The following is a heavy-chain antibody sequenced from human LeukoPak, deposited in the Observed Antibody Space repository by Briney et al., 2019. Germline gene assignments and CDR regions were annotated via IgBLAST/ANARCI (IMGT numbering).Heavy chain of an antibody. J-gene: IGHJ4*02. D-gene: IGHD1-26*01. CDR3: ARALLLSGFDY. V-gene: IGHV4-59*01. Sequence: PSETLSLTCTVSGGSISSYYWSWIRQPPGKGLEWIGYIYYSGSTNYNPSLKSRVTISVDTSKNQFSLKLSSVTAADTAVYYCARALLLSGFDYWGQGTLVTVSS. CDR1: GGSISSYY. CDR2: IYYSGST.